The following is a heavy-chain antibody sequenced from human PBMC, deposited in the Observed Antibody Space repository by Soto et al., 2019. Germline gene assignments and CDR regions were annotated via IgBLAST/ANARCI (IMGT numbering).Heavy chain of an antibody. J-gene: IGHJ1*01. CDR1: GGTFSSFG. Sequence: SVKVSCKASGGTFSSFGISWVRQAPGQGLEWMGGIIPVFGRPNYAQRFRGRLTITADESTSTSYMELIDLGSEDTAVYYCAREGSGYNFWGQGTQVTAPQ. V-gene: IGHV1-69*13. CDR2: IIPVFGRP. D-gene: IGHD5-12*01. CDR3: AREGSGYNF.